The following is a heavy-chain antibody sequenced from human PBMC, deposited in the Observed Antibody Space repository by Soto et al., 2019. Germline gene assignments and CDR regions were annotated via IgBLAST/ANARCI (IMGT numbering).Heavy chain of an antibody. D-gene: IGHD4-17*01. CDR1: GGTFSSYA. CDR2: IIPIFGTA. Sequence: QVQLVQSGAEVKKPGSSVKVSCKASGGTFSSYAISWVRQARGQGLEWMGGIIPIFGTANYAQKFQGRVTITADESTSTAYMELSSLRSEDTAVYYCARGTTVTTILYFDYWGQGTLVTVSS. J-gene: IGHJ4*02. CDR3: ARGTTVTTILYFDY. V-gene: IGHV1-69*01.